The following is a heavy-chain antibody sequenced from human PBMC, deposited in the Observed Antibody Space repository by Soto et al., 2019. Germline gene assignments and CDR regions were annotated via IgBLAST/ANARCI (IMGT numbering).Heavy chain of an antibody. D-gene: IGHD3-22*01. CDR3: AKIVVGIIAPGY. CDR1: GFTFSSYW. CDR2: INSDGSST. J-gene: IGHJ4*02. V-gene: IGHV3-74*01. Sequence: PGGSLRLSCAASGFTFSSYWMHWFRQAPGKGLVWVSRINSDGSSTSYADSVKGRFTISRDNSKNTLYLQMNSLRAEDTAVYYCAKIVVGIIAPGYWGQGTLVTVSS.